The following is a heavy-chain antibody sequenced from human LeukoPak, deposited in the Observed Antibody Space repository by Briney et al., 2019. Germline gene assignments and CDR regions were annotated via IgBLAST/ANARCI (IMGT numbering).Heavy chain of an antibody. CDR2: ISSSSSYI. Sequence: GGSLRLSCAASGFTFSSYSMNWVRQAPGKGLEWVSSISSSSSYIYYADLVKGRFTISRDNAKNSLYLQMNSLRAEDTAVYYCARGWIQLWFSFDYWGQGTLVTVSS. V-gene: IGHV3-21*01. CDR3: ARGWIQLWFSFDY. D-gene: IGHD5-18*01. CDR1: GFTFSSYS. J-gene: IGHJ4*02.